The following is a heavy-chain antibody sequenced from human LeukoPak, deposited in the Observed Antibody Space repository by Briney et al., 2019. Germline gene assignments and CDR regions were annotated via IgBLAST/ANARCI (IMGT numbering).Heavy chain of an antibody. CDR3: ARVRAAAGSRRNWFDP. CDR2: INPNSGGT. CDR1: GYTFTGYY. D-gene: IGHD6-13*01. V-gene: IGHV1-2*02. J-gene: IGHJ5*02. Sequence: ASVKVSCKASGYTFTGYYMHWVRQAPGQGLEWMGWINPNSGGTGYAQKFQGRVTMTRNTSISTAYMELSSLRSEDTAVYYCARVRAAAGSRRNWFDPWGQGTLVTVSS.